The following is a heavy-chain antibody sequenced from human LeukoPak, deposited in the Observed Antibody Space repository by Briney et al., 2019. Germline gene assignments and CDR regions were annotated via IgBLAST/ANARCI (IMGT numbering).Heavy chain of an antibody. D-gene: IGHD6-19*01. CDR2: IYYSGTT. CDR1: GGSISGYY. CDR3: ARMTSYSSGCYFDY. J-gene: IGHJ4*02. Sequence: SETLSLTCTVTGGSISGYYWSWIRQPPGKGLEWIGFIYYSGTTNYNPSLKSRVTVSVDTFKNQFSLMLSSVTAADTAVYYCARMTSYSSGCYFDYWGQGTLVTVSS. V-gene: IGHV4-59*01.